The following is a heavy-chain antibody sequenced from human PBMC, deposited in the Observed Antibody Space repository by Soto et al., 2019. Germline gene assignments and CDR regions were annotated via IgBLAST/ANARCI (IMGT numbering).Heavy chain of an antibody. D-gene: IGHD2-2*01. CDR2: IIPIFGTA. Sequence: QVQLVQSGAEVKKPGSSVKVSCKASGGTFSSYAISWVRQAPGQGLEWMGGIIPIFGTANYAQKFQGRVTITADESTSTADLELRSLRSEETAVYYCARHVPAAGYYDGMDVWGQGTTVTVS. CDR3: ARHVPAAGYYDGMDV. CDR1: GGTFSSYA. J-gene: IGHJ6*02. V-gene: IGHV1-69*12.